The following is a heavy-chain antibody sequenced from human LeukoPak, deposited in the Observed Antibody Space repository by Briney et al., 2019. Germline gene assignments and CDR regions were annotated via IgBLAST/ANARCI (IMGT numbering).Heavy chain of an antibody. CDR2: IRHDGSNK. CDR3: AKASSASPSCLNL. J-gene: IGHJ5*02. D-gene: IGHD2-2*01. CDR1: GFSLSDDG. Sequence: GGLLRLSCVATGFSLSDDGMYWVREAPSKGLEWVAVIRHDGSNKYYADSVKGRFTISRDNFKNTLNLQMNSLGAEDTAMYYCAKASSASPSCLNLWGQGTLVTVSS. V-gene: IGHV3-30*02.